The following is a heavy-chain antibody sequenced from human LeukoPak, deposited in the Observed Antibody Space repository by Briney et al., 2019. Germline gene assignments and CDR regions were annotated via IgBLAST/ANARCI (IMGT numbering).Heavy chain of an antibody. J-gene: IGHJ3*02. D-gene: IGHD1-26*01. CDR1: GGSVSSHY. CDR3: ARGPFRGTGDGALDI. V-gene: IGHV4-59*02. Sequence: PSETLSLTCTVSGGSVSSHYWSWIRQPPGKGLEWMGYTYYSGSTHYNPTLTSRVTISVDTSKNQFSLRLSSVTAADTAIYYCARGPFRGTGDGALDIWGQGTMVTVS. CDR2: TYYSGST.